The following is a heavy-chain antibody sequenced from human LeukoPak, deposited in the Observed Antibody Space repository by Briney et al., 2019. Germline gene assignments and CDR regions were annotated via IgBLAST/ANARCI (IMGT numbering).Heavy chain of an antibody. Sequence: SGGSLRLSCAASGFTFSSYSMNWVRQAPGKGLEWVSSISSSSSNIYYADSVKGRFTISRDNAKNSLYLQMSSLRAEDTAVYYCAREALDIVVVPAAMSSNWFDPWGQGTLVTVSS. CDR2: ISSSSSNI. CDR1: GFTFSSYS. D-gene: IGHD2-2*01. V-gene: IGHV3-21*01. CDR3: AREALDIVVVPAAMSSNWFDP. J-gene: IGHJ5*02.